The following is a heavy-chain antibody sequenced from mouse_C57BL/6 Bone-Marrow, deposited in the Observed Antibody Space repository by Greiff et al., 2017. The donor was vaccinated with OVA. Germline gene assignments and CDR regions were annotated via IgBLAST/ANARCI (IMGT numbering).Heavy chain of an antibody. J-gene: IGHJ3*01. D-gene: IGHD2-5*01. Sequence: VQLQQSGAELVKPGASVKISCKASGYAFSSYWMNWVKQRPGKGLEWIGQIYPGDGDTNYNGKFKGKATLTADKSSSTAYMQLSSLTSEDSAVYFCARGYYSNYLFAYWGQGTLVTVSA. V-gene: IGHV1-80*01. CDR1: GYAFSSYW. CDR2: IYPGDGDT. CDR3: ARGYYSNYLFAY.